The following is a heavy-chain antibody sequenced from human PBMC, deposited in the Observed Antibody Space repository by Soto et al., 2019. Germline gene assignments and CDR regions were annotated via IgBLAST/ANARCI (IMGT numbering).Heavy chain of an antibody. D-gene: IGHD1-26*01. CDR3: AREAWGVGTTTSDY. Sequence: QVQLVQSGAEVKKPGSSVRVSCKASGGTFSSYAISWVRQAPGQGLEWMGGIIPMFGIANYAQKFQDRGTITADESTSTAYRKLSSLGSEDTAVYYCAREAWGVGTTTSDYWGQGTLVTVSS. CDR2: IIPMFGIA. J-gene: IGHJ4*02. CDR1: GGTFSSYA. V-gene: IGHV1-69*12.